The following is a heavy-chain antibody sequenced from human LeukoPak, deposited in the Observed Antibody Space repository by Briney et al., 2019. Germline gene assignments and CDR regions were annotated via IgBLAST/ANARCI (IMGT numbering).Heavy chain of an antibody. CDR3: ARDGATMIVVVITLPDAFDI. J-gene: IGHJ3*02. D-gene: IGHD3-22*01. V-gene: IGHV4-34*01. CDR2: INHSGST. Sequence: PSETLSLTCAVYGGSFSGYYWSWIRQPPGKGLEWIGEINHSGSTNYNPSLKSRVTISVDTSKNQSSLKLSSVTAADTAVYYCARDGATMIVVVITLPDAFDIWGQGTMVTVSS. CDR1: GGSFSGYY.